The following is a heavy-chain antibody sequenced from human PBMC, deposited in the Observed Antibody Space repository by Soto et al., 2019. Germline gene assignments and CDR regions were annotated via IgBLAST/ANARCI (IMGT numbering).Heavy chain of an antibody. Sequence: GGSLRLSCVASGFTFSSYSMNWVRQAPGKGLEWVSSISSSSSYIYYADSVKGRFTISRDNAKNSLYLQMNSLRAEDTAVYYCARVKGRYYMDVWGKGTTVTVSS. CDR2: ISSSSSYI. CDR3: ARVKGRYYMDV. D-gene: IGHD1-26*01. CDR1: GFTFSSYS. V-gene: IGHV3-21*01. J-gene: IGHJ6*03.